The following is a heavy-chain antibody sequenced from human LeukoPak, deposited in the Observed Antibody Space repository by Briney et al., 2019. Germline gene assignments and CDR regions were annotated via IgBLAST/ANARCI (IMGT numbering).Heavy chain of an antibody. CDR1: GYTFTSYG. D-gene: IGHD3-10*01. V-gene: IGHV1-18*04. Sequence: GASVKVSCKASGYTFTSYGISWVRQASGQGLEWMGWISAYNGNTNYAQKLQGRVTMTTDTSTSTAYMELRSLRSDDTAVYYCARDPGSGSAYYYYGMDVWGKGTTVTVSS. CDR2: ISAYNGNT. CDR3: ARDPGSGSAYYYYGMDV. J-gene: IGHJ6*04.